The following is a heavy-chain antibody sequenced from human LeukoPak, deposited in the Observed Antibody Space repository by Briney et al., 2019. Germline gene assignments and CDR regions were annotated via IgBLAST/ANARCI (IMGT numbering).Heavy chain of an antibody. J-gene: IGHJ3*02. D-gene: IGHD3-22*01. CDR1: GGSISSDY. V-gene: IGHV4-59*01. CDR3: ARMYYYDRSAYYVGAFDI. Sequence: SETLSLTCTVSGGSISSDYWSWIRQPPGKGLEWIGYIYYSGSSDYNPSLKSRVTISVDTPKNQFSLKLSSVAAADTAVYYCARMYYYDRSAYYVGAFDIWGQGTMVTVSS. CDR2: IYYSGSS.